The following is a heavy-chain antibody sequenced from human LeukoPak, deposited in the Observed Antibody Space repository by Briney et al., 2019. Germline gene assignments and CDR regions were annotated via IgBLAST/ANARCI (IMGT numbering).Heavy chain of an antibody. CDR3: ASAEYYYDSRED. J-gene: IGHJ4*02. CDR2: IYSGGST. Sequence: PGGSLRLSCAASGFTVSSSYMSWVRQAPGKGLEWVSVIYSGGSTYYADSVKGRFTISRDNSKNTLYLQMNSLRAEDTAVYYCASAEYYYDSREDWGQGTLVTVSS. V-gene: IGHV3-66*01. D-gene: IGHD3-22*01. CDR1: GFTVSSSY.